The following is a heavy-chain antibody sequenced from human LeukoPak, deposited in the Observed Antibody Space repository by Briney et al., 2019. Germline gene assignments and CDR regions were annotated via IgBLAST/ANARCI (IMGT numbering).Heavy chain of an antibody. CDR3: ARAGYCSGVGCYSAVPGKY. V-gene: IGHV4-38-2*02. Sequence: PSETLSLTCTVSGYSITSGYYWAWIRQPPGRVVEWIGSIYHSGNTYYNPSLKSRVIILVDTSKNQFFLQLGSVTPTDTAVYYCARAGYCSGVGCYSAVPGKYWGQGALVTVSS. D-gene: IGHD2-15*01. J-gene: IGHJ4*02. CDR1: GYSITSGYY. CDR2: IYHSGNT.